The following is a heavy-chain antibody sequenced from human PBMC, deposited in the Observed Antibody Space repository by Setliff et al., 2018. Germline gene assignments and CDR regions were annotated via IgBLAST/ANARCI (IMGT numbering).Heavy chain of an antibody. CDR1: GFTFSSYA. Sequence: PGGSLRLSCAASGFTFSSYAMSWVRQAPGKGLEWVSVIYSGGSSTYYADSVKGRFTISRDNSKNTLYLQMNSLRAEDTAVYYCARDLIRGAPNWFDPGGQGTLVTVS. J-gene: IGHJ5*02. CDR2: IYSGGSST. CDR3: ARDLIRGAPNWFDP. D-gene: IGHD3-10*01. V-gene: IGHV3-23*03.